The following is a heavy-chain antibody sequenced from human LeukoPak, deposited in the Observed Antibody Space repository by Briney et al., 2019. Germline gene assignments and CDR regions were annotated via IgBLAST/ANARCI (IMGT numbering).Heavy chain of an antibody. CDR1: GYTFTSYA. Sequence: SVKVSCKASGYTFTSYAMNWVRQAPGQGLEWMGGIIPIFGTANYAQKFQGRVTITADESTSTAYMELSSLRSEDTAVYYCARDDWGQSQWELRPEAFDIWGQGTMVTVSS. CDR2: IIPIFGTA. V-gene: IGHV1-69*13. CDR3: ARDDWGQSQWELRPEAFDI. D-gene: IGHD1-26*01. J-gene: IGHJ3*02.